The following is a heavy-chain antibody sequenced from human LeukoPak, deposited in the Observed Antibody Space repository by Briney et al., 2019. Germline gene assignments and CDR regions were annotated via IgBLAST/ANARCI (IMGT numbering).Heavy chain of an antibody. Sequence: SETLSLTCTVSGGSISSGGYYWSWIRQPPGKGLEWIGYIYHSGSTYYNPSLKSRVTISVDRSKNQFSLKLSSVTAADTAVYYCARGLDAGYFDYWGQGTLVTVSS. CDR2: IYHSGST. D-gene: IGHD3-22*01. CDR3: ARGLDAGYFDY. V-gene: IGHV4-30-2*01. CDR1: GGSISSGGYY. J-gene: IGHJ4*02.